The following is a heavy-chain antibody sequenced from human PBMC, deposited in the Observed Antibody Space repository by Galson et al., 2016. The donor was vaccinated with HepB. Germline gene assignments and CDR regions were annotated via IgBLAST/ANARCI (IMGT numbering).Heavy chain of an antibody. CDR3: AGEFNTGSFFDL. Sequence: TLSLTCVVSGGSISSGGYSWSWVRQPPGKGLEWIGYIYHSGNSEYNPSLRSRVSLSVDRSKNQFTLKLSSVTAADTGVYYCAGEFNTGSFFDLWGQGTLVIVSS. V-gene: IGHV4-30-2*01. CDR2: IYHSGNS. CDR1: GGSISSGGYS. J-gene: IGHJ4*02. D-gene: IGHD1-26*01.